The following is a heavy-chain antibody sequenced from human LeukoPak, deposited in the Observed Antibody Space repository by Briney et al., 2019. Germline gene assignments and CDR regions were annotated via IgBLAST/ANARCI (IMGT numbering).Heavy chain of an antibody. D-gene: IGHD3-9*01. CDR2: MNPNSGNT. CDR1: GYTFTSYD. V-gene: IGHV1-8*01. J-gene: IGHJ5*02. Sequence: ASVKVSCKATGYTFTSYDINWVRQATGQGLEWMGWMNPNSGNTGYAQKFQGRVTMTRNTSISTAYMELSSLRSEDTAVYYCARDPQLRYFDWLFQGTWFDPWGQGTLVTVSS. CDR3: ARDPQLRYFDWLFQGTWFDP.